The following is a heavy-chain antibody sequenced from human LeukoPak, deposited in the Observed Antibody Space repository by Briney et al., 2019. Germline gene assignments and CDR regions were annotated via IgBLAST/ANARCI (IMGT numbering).Heavy chain of an antibody. CDR1: GGSVSSVSSY. V-gene: IGHV4-61*02. CDR2: IYTSGST. Sequence: PSQTLSLTCTVSGGSVSSVSSYWSWVRQPAGKGLEWIGRIYTSGSTNYNPSLKSRVTISVDTSKNQFSLKLSSVTAADTAVYYCAREKVGYSSGWYYYYYYYMDVWGKGTTVTISS. CDR3: AREKVGYSSGWYYYYYYYMDV. D-gene: IGHD6-19*01. J-gene: IGHJ6*03.